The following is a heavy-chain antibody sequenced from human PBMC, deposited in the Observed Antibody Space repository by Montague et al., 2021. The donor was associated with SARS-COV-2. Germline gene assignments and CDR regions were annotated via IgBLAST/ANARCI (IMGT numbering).Heavy chain of an antibody. Sequence: SETLSLTCTFSGASVASGNFYWSWIRQPPGKGLEWIGYMYYTGHTNYNPSLESRVTMPVDPSKNQFSLTLTSVTAADTAVYYCARLRANVPSRPGFDYWGQGALVTVSS. D-gene: IGHD6-6*01. CDR2: MYYTGHT. CDR1: GASVASGNFY. V-gene: IGHV4-61*01. J-gene: IGHJ4*02. CDR3: ARLRANVPSRPGFDY.